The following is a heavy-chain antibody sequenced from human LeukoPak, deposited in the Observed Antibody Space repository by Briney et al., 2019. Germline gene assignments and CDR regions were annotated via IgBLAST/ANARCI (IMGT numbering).Heavy chain of an antibody. V-gene: IGHV3-30-3*01. Sequence: GGSLRLSCAASGFAFSSYAMHWVRQAPGKGLEWVAVISYDGSNKYYADSVKGRFTISRDNSKNTLYLQMNSLRAEDTAVYYCARGTPSSSGWLYYGMDVWGQGTTVTVSS. CDR3: ARGTPSSSGWLYYGMDV. CDR1: GFAFSSYA. J-gene: IGHJ6*02. CDR2: ISYDGSNK. D-gene: IGHD6-19*01.